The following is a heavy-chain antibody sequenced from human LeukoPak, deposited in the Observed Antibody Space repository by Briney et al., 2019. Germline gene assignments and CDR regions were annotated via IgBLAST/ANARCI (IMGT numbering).Heavy chain of an antibody. J-gene: IGHJ4*02. CDR1: GGSFSGYY. Sequence: SSETLSLTCAVYGGSFSGYYWSWIRQPPGKGLEWIGEINHSGSTNYNPSLKSRVTISVDTSKNQFSLKLSSVTAADTAVYYCARAPDYWGQGTLVTVSS. CDR3: ARAPDY. V-gene: IGHV4-34*01. CDR2: INHSGST.